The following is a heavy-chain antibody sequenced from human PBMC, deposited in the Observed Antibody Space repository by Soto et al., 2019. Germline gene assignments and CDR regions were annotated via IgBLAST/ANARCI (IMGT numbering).Heavy chain of an antibody. Sequence: ASVKVSCKASGYTFSGHSISWARQAPGQGLEWMGWISASNGHTNYAQKFQGRVTMTTDTFTTTVYMEMKSLRSDDTAVYYCARNTGSGNSGAFDSWGPGTLVTGSS. J-gene: IGHJ4*02. D-gene: IGHD3-3*01. CDR3: ARNTGSGNSGAFDS. CDR1: GYTFSGHS. CDR2: ISASNGHT. V-gene: IGHV1-18*04.